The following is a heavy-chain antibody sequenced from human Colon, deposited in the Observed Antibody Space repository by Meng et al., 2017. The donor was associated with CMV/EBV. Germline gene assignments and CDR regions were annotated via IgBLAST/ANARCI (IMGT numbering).Heavy chain of an antibody. D-gene: IGHD3-3*01. CDR3: ARDLWSGSSDYFDY. J-gene: IGHJ4*02. V-gene: IGHV1-2*02. CDR1: GYTFTGFY. CDR2: INPKSGDT. Sequence: QVQRGQSGAEVKKPGASVKVSCKASGYTFTGFYIQWVRQAPGQGLEWMGWINPKSGDTIYEQKFQGRVTMTGDTSISTVYMDLNSLRSDDTAVYFCARDLWSGSSDYFDYWGQGTLVTVSS.